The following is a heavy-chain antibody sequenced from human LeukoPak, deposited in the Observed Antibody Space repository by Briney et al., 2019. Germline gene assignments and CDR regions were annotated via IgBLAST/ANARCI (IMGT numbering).Heavy chain of an antibody. D-gene: IGHD3-10*01. J-gene: IGHJ1*01. CDR2: LSASGADT. Sequence: TGGSLRLSCAASGFTFASYAMTWVRQAPGKGLEWVSSLSASGADTYYAVFVQGRFTISRDNSKNTLDLQMNSLRAEDTALYYCAPNYYASGSYEYFHHWGQGTLVAVSS. CDR1: GFTFASYA. V-gene: IGHV3-23*01. CDR3: APNYYASGSYEYFHH.